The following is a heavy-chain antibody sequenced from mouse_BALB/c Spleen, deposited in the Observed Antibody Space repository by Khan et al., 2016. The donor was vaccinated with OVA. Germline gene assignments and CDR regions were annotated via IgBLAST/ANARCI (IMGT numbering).Heavy chain of an antibody. V-gene: IGHV9-3-1*01. CDR1: GYTFTNYG. CDR3: ARMRPYWYIDV. Sequence: QIQLVQSGPELKKPGESVKISCKASGYTFTNYGMNWVKQAPGKGLKWMGWINTYTGDPTYADAFKGRFAFSLDTPDSPAYLQLNDLKTEDTATYFCARMRPYWYIDVWGAGTTVTVSS. CDR2: INTYTGDP. J-gene: IGHJ1*01.